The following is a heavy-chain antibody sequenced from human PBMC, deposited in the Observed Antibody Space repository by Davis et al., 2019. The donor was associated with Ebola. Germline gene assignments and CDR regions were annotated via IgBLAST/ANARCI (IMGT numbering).Heavy chain of an antibody. D-gene: IGHD1-26*01. V-gene: IGHV3-7*03. CDR1: GYSFSNQM. CDR3: ATDAWGGYDT. J-gene: IGHJ5*02. CDR2: ADQDGAQN. Sequence: GGSLRLSCKASGYSFSNQMRTWASHASWKAQKLLTSADQDGAQNYCVDSVKGRFTISRDNAKNSVFLEMNNLRVEDTAMYYCATDAWGGYDTWGQGNFVTVSS.